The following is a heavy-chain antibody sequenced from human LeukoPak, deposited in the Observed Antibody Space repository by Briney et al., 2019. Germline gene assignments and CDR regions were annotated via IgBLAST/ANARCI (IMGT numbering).Heavy chain of an antibody. D-gene: IGHD5-12*01. CDR3: VKGGRLHYLDY. J-gene: IGHJ4*02. CDR2: IASGGLLT. V-gene: IGHV3-23*01. Sequence: GGSLRLPCEASGFTFGTNSATWVRQAPGKGLEWVSTIASGGLLTYYADSVKGRFIISRDNSRKTLYLQMDNLRAEDTAVYYCVKGGRLHYLDYWGQGTLVTVSS. CDR1: GFTFGTNS.